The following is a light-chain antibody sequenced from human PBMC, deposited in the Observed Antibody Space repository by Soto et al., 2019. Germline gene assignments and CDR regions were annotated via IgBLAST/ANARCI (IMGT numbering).Light chain of an antibody. V-gene: IGKV1-39*01. CDR1: QSIASF. Sequence: DVQMTQSPSSLSASVGDRVTITCRASQSIASFLNWYQQRPGTAPKLLIYAASNLESGVPSRFSGRGSATDFTLSISSLQPEDFATYFCRQTYSMPVTFGQGTKLEMK. J-gene: IGKJ2*01. CDR2: AAS. CDR3: RQTYSMPVT.